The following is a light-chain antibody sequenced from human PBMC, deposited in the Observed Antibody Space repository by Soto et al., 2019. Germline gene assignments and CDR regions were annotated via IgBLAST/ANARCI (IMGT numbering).Light chain of an antibody. V-gene: IGLV1-47*02. CDR2: SNN. CDR1: SSNIGSNY. Sequence: QSVLTQPPSASGTPGQRVTISCSGSSSNIGSNYVYWYQQLPGTAPKLLIYSNNQRPSGVPDRFSGSKSGTSASLAISGLRSEDEADYYCAAWDDSLSAHVFGTGTKGTV. J-gene: IGLJ1*01. CDR3: AAWDDSLSAHV.